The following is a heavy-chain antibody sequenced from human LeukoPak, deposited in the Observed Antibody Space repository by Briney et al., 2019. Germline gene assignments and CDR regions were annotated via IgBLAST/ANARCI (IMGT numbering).Heavy chain of an antibody. CDR3: ARDKISSWGRGYYYDSSGYYPDDAFDI. CDR2: ISSRVRTI. CDR1: GCTFSDYY. J-gene: IGHJ3*02. V-gene: IGHV3-11*01. Sequence: VGALRLSCAASGCTFSDYYMSGMRQAPGKGVGWVSYISSRVRTIYYPDSVKGRFTISRDNAKNALYLHMNRLRAEDTAVYYCARDKISSWGRGYYYDSSGYYPDDAFDIWGQGTMVTVYS. D-gene: IGHD3-22*01.